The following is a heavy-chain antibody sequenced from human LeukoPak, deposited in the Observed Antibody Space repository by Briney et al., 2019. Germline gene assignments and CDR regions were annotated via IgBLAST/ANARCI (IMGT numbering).Heavy chain of an antibody. CDR2: IYASGST. J-gene: IGHJ4*02. D-gene: IGHD5-12*01. CDR1: GGSISSYY. CDR3: ARRATMLAGGYFDY. V-gene: IGHV4-4*09. Sequence: PSETLSLTCTVSGGSISSYYWSWLRQPPGKGLEWIGYIYASGSTTYNPSLKSRVTISIDTSKNQFSLRLSSVTAADTAVYYCARRATMLAGGYFDYWGQGTLVSVSS.